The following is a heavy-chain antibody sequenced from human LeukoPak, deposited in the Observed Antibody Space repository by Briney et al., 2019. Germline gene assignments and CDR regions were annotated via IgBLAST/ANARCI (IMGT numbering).Heavy chain of an antibody. CDR1: GGSISSYY. J-gene: IGHJ5*02. D-gene: IGHD6-13*01. CDR2: IYYSGST. Sequence: PSETLSLTCTVSGGSISSYYWSWIRQPPGKGLEWIGYIYYSGSTNYNPSLKSRVTISVDTSKNQFSLKLSSVTAADTAVYYCARETVLRSSSWYWFDPWGQGTLVTVPS. V-gene: IGHV4-59*01. CDR3: ARETVLRSSSWYWFDP.